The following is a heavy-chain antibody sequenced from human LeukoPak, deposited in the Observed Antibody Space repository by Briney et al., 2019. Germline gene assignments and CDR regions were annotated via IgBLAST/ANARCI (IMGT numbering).Heavy chain of an antibody. V-gene: IGHV1-2*04. D-gene: IGHD3-22*01. Sequence: ASVKVSCKTSGYIFTGYYIHWVRQAPGRGLEWMGWINPNSGGTNYAQKFQGWVTMTRDASISTAYMELSRLRSDDTAVYCCARALSGSSGYYNWFDPWGQGTLVTVSS. J-gene: IGHJ5*02. CDR3: ARALSGSSGYYNWFDP. CDR1: GYIFTGYY. CDR2: INPNSGGT.